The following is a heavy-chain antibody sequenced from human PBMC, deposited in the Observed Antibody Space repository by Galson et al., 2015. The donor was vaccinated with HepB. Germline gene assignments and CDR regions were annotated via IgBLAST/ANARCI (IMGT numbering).Heavy chain of an antibody. J-gene: IGHJ4*02. CDR2: INPSGGST. Sequence: SCKASGYTFTSYYMHWVRQAPGQGLEWMGIINPSGGSTSYAQKFQGRVTMTRDTSTSTVYMELSSLRSEDTAVYYCARAHPPLYYDSSGTPEYYFDYWGQGTLVTVSS. CDR1: GYTFTSYY. V-gene: IGHV1-46*01. CDR3: ARAHPPLYYDSSGTPEYYFDY. D-gene: IGHD3-22*01.